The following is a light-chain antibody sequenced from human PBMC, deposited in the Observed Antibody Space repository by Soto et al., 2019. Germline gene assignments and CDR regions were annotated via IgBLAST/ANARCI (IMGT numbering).Light chain of an antibody. CDR3: QQYNNWPPIT. CDR1: QSVSSN. J-gene: IGKJ5*01. Sequence: EIVMTQSPATLSVSPGERATLSCRASQSVSSNLAWYQQKPGQAPRLLIYGASTRATGIPARFSGSGSGTEFTLTISIRQSEDFAVYYCQQYNNWPPITLGQGTRLEIK. CDR2: GAS. V-gene: IGKV3-15*01.